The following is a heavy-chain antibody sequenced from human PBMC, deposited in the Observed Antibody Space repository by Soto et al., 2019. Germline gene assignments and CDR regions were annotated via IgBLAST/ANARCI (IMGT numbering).Heavy chain of an antibody. CDR3: AKAFYYGSGSYRPDAFDV. J-gene: IGHJ3*01. D-gene: IGHD3-10*01. CDR1: GFTFSSYG. V-gene: IGHV3-30*18. CDR2: ISFDGSRK. Sequence: QVQLGESGGGVVQPGTSLRLSCAASGFTFSSYGMHWVRQAPGKGPEWVALISFDGSRKYYADSVRGRFTISRDDSKNTVYLQMNSLRDDDTSLYYCAKAFYYGSGSYRPDAFDVWGQGTMVIVSS.